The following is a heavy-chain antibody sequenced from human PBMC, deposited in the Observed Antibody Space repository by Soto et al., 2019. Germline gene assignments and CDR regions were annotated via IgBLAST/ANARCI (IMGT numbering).Heavy chain of an antibody. J-gene: IGHJ4*02. Sequence: EVQLLESGGGLVQLGGSLRLSCEASGFAFSTFWMHWVRQAPGKGLVWVSRINSDGSSTYYADSVKGRVTISRDNAKNTLYLQLNSLRPEDTAMYYCARDFEYWGQGTLVTVSS. CDR3: ARDFEY. CDR1: GFAFSTFW. V-gene: IGHV3-74*01. CDR2: INSDGSST.